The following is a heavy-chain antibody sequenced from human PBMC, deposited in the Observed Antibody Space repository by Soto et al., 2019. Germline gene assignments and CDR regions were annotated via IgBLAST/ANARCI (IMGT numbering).Heavy chain of an antibody. CDR2: INDSGST. J-gene: IGHJ6*03. V-gene: IGHV4-34*01. CDR3: ARLVGYCTNGVCYDYYYYMDV. Sequence: PSETLSLTCAVYGGSFSGYYWSWIRQPPGKGLEWIGEINDSGSTNYNPSLKSRVTISVDTSKNQFSLKLSSVTAADKAVYYCARLVGYCTNGVCYDYYYYMDVWGKGTTVTVSS. D-gene: IGHD2-8*01. CDR1: GGSFSGYY.